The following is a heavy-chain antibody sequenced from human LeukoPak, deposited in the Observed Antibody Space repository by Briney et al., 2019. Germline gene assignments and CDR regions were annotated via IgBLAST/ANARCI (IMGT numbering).Heavy chain of an antibody. Sequence: ASVTVSCKASGYTFTGYYIHWVRKGPGPGLERVGWINPNSGGRKYGQKFQGRVTMTRDTSISTANMEMSRLISEDTAVYYCARGGNSGWRTPNDDYWGQGTLVTVSS. CDR1: GYTFTGYY. CDR2: INPNSGGR. D-gene: IGHD6-19*01. CDR3: ARGGNSGWRTPNDDY. J-gene: IGHJ4*02. V-gene: IGHV1-2*02.